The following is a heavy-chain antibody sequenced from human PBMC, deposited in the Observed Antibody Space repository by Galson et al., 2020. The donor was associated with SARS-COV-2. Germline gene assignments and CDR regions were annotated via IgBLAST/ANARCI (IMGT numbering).Heavy chain of an antibody. CDR1: GGSISSYY. Sequence: SETLSLTCTVSGGSISSYYWSWIRQPPGKGLEWIGYIYYSGSTNYNPSLKSRVTISVDTSKNQFSLKLSSVTAADTAVYYCARRGYGGNSVTTKRNLIYGMDVWGQGTTVTVSS. D-gene: IGHD2-21*02. J-gene: IGHJ6*02. CDR2: IYYSGST. V-gene: IGHV4-59*13. CDR3: ARRGYGGNSVTTKRNLIYGMDV.